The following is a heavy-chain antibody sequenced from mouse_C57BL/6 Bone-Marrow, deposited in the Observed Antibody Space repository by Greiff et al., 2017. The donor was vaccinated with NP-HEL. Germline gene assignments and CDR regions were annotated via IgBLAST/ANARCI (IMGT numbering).Heavy chain of an antibody. CDR2: INSDGGST. CDR3: ARDSSGYFWFAY. D-gene: IGHD3-2*02. Sequence: EVKLMESGGGLVQPGESLKLSCESNEYEFPSHDMSWVRKTPEKRLELVAAINSDGGSTYYPDTMERRFIISRDNTKKTLYLQMSSLRSEDTALYYCARDSSGYFWFAYWGQGTLVTVSA. V-gene: IGHV5-2*01. CDR1: EYEFPSHD. J-gene: IGHJ3*01.